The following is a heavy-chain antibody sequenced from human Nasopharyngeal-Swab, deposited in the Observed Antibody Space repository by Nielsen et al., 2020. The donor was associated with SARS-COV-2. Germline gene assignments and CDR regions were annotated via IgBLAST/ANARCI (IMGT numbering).Heavy chain of an antibody. J-gene: IGHJ6*02. CDR2: IYYSGST. D-gene: IGHD6-19*01. CDR3: ARHQWLHPMDD. CDR1: GGSISSSSYY. V-gene: IGHV4-39*01. Sequence: SETLSLTCTVSGGSISSSSYYWGWIRQPPGKGLEWIGSIYYSGSTYYNPSLKSRVTISVDTSKNQFSLKLSSVTAADTAVYYCARHQWLHPMDDWGQGTTVTVSS.